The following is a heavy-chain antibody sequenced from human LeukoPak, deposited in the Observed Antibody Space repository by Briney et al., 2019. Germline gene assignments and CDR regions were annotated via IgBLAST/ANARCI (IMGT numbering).Heavy chain of an antibody. J-gene: IGHJ5*02. CDR3: AKDGRLVPYFVRFDP. D-gene: IGHD6-19*01. V-gene: IGHV3-21*04. CDR1: GFTFSSYS. Sequence: GGSLRLSCAASGFTFSSYSMNWVRQAPGKGLEWVSGISWNSAYIGYADSVKGRFTISRDSAKNSLYLQMNSLRAEDTAVYYCAKDGRLVPYFVRFDPWGQGTLVTVSS. CDR2: ISWNSAYI.